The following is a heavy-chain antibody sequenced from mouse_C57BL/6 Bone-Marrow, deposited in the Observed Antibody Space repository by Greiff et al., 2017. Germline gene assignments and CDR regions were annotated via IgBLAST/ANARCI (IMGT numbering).Heavy chain of an antibody. CDR3: ARWLLTFMDY. V-gene: IGHV1-69*01. Sequence: QVQLKQPGAELVMPGASVKLSCKASGYTFTSYWMHWVKQRPGQGLEWIGEIDPSDSYTNYNQKFKGKSTLTVDKSSSTAYMQLSSLTSEDSAVYYCARWLLTFMDYWGQGTSVTVSS. CDR1: GYTFTSYW. D-gene: IGHD2-3*01. J-gene: IGHJ4*01. CDR2: IDPSDSYT.